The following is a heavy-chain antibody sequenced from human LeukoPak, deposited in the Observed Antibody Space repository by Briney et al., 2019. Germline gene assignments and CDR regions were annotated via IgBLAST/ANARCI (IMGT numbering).Heavy chain of an antibody. J-gene: IGHJ4*02. V-gene: IGHV4-4*02. CDR3: ARAWYPLSYFDY. CDR2: VYHSGST. Sequence: PSGTLSLTCTVSGGPISSSNWWSWVRQPPGKGLEWIGEVYHSGSTNYNPSLKGRVTISVDKSKNQFSLKLSSVTAADTALYYCARAWYPLSYFDYWGQGTLVTVSS. CDR1: GGPISSSNW. D-gene: IGHD6-13*01.